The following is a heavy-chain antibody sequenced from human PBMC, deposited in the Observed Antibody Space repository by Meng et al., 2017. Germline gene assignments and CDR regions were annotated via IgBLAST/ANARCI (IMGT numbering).Heavy chain of an antibody. CDR3: ARDPHYYDSRGEFDP. V-gene: IGHV1-69*08. CDR1: GGTFSSYT. Sequence: QVQLVQSGAEVKKPWSSVKVSCKASGGTFSSYTISWVRQAPGQGLEWMGRIIPILGIANYAQKFQGRVTITADKSTSTAYMELSSLRSEDTAVYYCARDPHYYDSRGEFDPWGQGTLVTVSS. J-gene: IGHJ5*02. CDR2: IIPILGIA. D-gene: IGHD3-22*01.